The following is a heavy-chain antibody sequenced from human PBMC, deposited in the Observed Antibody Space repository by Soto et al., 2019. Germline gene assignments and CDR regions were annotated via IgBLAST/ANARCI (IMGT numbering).Heavy chain of an antibody. CDR2: IYYSGST. CDR1: GGSISSSTYY. J-gene: IGHJ4*02. V-gene: IGHV4-39*01. Sequence: QLQLQESGPGLVKPSETLSLTCIVSGGSISSSTYYWGWIRQPPGKGLEWIGSIYYSGSTYYNPSLKSRVTISVDTSKNQFSLKLSSVTAADTAVYYCARRLVCFDYWGQGTLVTVSS. CDR3: ARRLVCFDY. D-gene: IGHD6-13*01.